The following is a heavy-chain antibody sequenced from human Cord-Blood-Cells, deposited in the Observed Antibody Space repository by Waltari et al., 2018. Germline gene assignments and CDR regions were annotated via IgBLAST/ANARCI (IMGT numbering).Heavy chain of an antibody. Sequence: QVTLKESGPVLVKPTETLTLTCTVSGFSLSNARMGGSWIRQPPGKALEWLAHIFSNEEKSYITSLKSRLTISKDTSKSQVVLTMTNMDPVDTATYYCARIKYDSSGYYIDYWGQGTLVTVSS. J-gene: IGHJ4*02. CDR2: IFSNEEK. D-gene: IGHD3-22*01. CDR1: GFSLSNARMG. CDR3: ARIKYDSSGYYIDY. V-gene: IGHV2-26*01.